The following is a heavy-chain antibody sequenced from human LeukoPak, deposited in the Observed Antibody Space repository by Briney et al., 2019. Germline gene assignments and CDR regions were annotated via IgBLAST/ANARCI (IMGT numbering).Heavy chain of an antibody. CDR3: ARDSSSGYYGFDY. Sequence: SETLSLTCTVSGGSIRSYYWSWIRQPAGKGLEWIGRIYTSGSTNYNPSLKSRVTMSVDTSKNQFSLKLSSVTAADTGVYYCARDSSSGYYGFDYWGQGTLVTVSS. CDR2: IYTSGST. D-gene: IGHD3-22*01. V-gene: IGHV4-4*07. J-gene: IGHJ4*02. CDR1: GGSIRSYY.